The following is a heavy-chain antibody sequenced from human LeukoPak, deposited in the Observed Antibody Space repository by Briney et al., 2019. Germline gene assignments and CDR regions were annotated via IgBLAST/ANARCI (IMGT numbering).Heavy chain of an antibody. D-gene: IGHD4-17*01. CDR3: VTGTLTSGY. V-gene: IGHV3-15*01. J-gene: IGHJ4*02. Sequence: TTGGSLRLSCAAEAFNYNNARMNWVRQAPGKGLEWVGRIKSKSDGGTTDNAAPVKGRFTISKDDSKNTLYLQMNSLKTEDTVIYNCVTGTLTSGYWGQGTLVTVSS. CDR1: AFNYNNAR. CDR2: IKSKSDGGTT.